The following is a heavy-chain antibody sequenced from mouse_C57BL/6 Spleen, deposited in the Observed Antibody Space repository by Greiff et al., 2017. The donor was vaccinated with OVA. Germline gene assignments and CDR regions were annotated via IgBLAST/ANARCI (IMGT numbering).Heavy chain of an antibody. Sequence: VQLQQSGAELVMPGASVKLSCKASGYTFTSYWMHWVKQRPGQGLEWIGEIDPSDSYTNYNQKFKGKSTLTVDKSSSTAYMQLSSLTSEDSAVYYCARGLRRGYYFDYWGQGTTLTVSS. V-gene: IGHV1-69*01. J-gene: IGHJ2*01. CDR1: GYTFTSYW. D-gene: IGHD2-4*01. CDR3: ARGLRRGYYFDY. CDR2: IDPSDSYT.